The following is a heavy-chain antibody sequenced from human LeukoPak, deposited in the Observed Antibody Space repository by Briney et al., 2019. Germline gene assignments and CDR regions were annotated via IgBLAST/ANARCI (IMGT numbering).Heavy chain of an antibody. J-gene: IGHJ5*02. CDR3: ARGTRGGMATINWFDP. V-gene: IGHV4-4*02. D-gene: IGHD5-24*01. CDR2: IYHSGST. CDR1: GGSISSSNW. Sequence: TTSETLSLTCAVSGGSISSSNWWSWVRQPPGKGLEWIGEIYHSGSTNYNPSLKSRVTISVDKSKNQFSLKLSSVTAADTAVYYCARGTRGGMATINWFDPWGQGTLVTVSS.